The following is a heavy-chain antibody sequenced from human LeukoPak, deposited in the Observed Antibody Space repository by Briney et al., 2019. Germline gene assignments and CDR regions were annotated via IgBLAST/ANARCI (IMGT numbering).Heavy chain of an antibody. D-gene: IGHD6-13*01. CDR2: IYSGGST. Sequence: PGGSLRLSCAASGFTVSSNYMSWVRQAPGKGLEWVSVIYSGGSTYYADSVKGRFTISRDNSKNTLYLQMNSLRAEDTAVYYCAKVLRIAAAGTFDYWGQGTLVTVSS. CDR1: GFTVSSNY. J-gene: IGHJ4*02. V-gene: IGHV3-53*01. CDR3: AKVLRIAAAGTFDY.